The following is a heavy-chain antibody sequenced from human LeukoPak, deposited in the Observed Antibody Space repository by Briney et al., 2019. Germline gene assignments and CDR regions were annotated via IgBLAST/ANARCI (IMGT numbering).Heavy chain of an antibody. CDR3: ASCRRWDGYKE. V-gene: IGHV3-48*04. Sequence: GGSLRLSCAASGFTFSSYAMNWVRQAPGKGLEWVSFITSSSDIIHYADSVKGRFTISRDNAKNSLYLQMNSLRAEDTAVYYCASCRRWDGYKEWGQGTLVTVSS. CDR1: GFTFSSYA. J-gene: IGHJ4*02. CDR2: ITSSSDII. D-gene: IGHD5-24*01.